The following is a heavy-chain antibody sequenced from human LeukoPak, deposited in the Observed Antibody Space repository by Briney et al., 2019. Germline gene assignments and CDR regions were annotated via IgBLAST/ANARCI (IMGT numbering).Heavy chain of an antibody. CDR2: IWDDGSNE. Sequence: GRSLTLSCAASGFTFSNYGMHWVRQAPGKGLEWVAVIWDDGSNEYYADSVKGRFTIFRDNRRNTLYLQMNSLRAEDTAVYSCARDHSGTQDYWGQGTLVTVSS. CDR3: ARDHSGTQDY. J-gene: IGHJ4*02. V-gene: IGHV3-33*01. CDR1: GFTFSNYG. D-gene: IGHD1-1*01.